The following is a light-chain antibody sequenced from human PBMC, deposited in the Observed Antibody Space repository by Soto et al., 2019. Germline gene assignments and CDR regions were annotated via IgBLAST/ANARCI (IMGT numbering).Light chain of an antibody. CDR1: QRVSSY. CDR2: YAS. CDR3: QVPCIGPDT. Sequence: QLAVTLSLNHGERATLSCRASQRVSSYLEWYQQKPGAAPRLLIYYASNRATGIPARFSGSGSGTDFTLTINSLEPADCTVYFCQVPCIGPDTFAEGTKVDIK. J-gene: IGKJ2*01. V-gene: IGKV3-11*01.